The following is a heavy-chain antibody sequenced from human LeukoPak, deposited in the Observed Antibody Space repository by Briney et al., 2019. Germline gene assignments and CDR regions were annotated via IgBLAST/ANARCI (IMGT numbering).Heavy chain of an antibody. J-gene: IGHJ2*01. Sequence: SETLSLTCIVSGDSISSSSYYWAWIRQPPGKGLECIGNIYYSGSTYYNPSLNSRVTISVDTSKNQFSLKLSSVTAADTAVYYCARGYTSRFWYFDLWGRGTLVTVSS. CDR1: GDSISSSSYY. CDR3: ARGYTSRFWYFDL. V-gene: IGHV4-39*02. CDR2: IYYSGST. D-gene: IGHD5-18*01.